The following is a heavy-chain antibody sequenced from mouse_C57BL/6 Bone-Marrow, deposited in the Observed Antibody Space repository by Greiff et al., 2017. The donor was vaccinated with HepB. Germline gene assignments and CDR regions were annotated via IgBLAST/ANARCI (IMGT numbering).Heavy chain of an antibody. CDR1: GYTFTDHT. Sequence: QVQLQESDAALVKPGASVKISCKVSGYTFTDHTIHSMKQRPEQGLEWIGYIYPRDGSTQYNEKFKGKATLPADKSSSTAYMQPNSLTSEDSAVYFCAGETGTVHFDYGGKGTTLTGSS. V-gene: IGHV1-78*01. D-gene: IGHD4-1*01. J-gene: IGHJ2*01. CDR2: IYPRDGST. CDR3: AGETGTVHFDY.